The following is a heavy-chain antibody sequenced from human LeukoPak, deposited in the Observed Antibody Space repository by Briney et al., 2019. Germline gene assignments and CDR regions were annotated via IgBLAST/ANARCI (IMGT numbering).Heavy chain of an antibody. D-gene: IGHD2-2*01. J-gene: IGHJ6*02. CDR3: ARDRGSCYDCGDYYYGMDV. Sequence: SETLSLTCTVSGGSISSSSYYWGWIRQPPGKGLEWIGSIYYSGSTYSNPSLKSRVTISVDTSKNQFSLKLSSVTAADTAVYYCARDRGSCYDCGDYYYGMDVWGQGTTVTVSS. CDR2: IYYSGST. V-gene: IGHV4-39*07. CDR1: GGSISSSSYY.